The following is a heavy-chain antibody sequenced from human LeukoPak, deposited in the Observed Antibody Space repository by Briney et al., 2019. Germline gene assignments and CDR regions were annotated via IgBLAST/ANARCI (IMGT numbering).Heavy chain of an antibody. D-gene: IGHD5-12*01. CDR3: AKDRGYDTGEFDY. CDR1: GVTFSSYG. CDR2: ISYDVSNK. Sequence: PGGSLRLSCAASGVTFSSYGMRWVRQAPGKGLEWVAVISYDVSNKNYAHSVKGRFTISRDNSKNTLYLQMNSLRAEDTAVYYCAKDRGYDTGEFDYWGQGTLVTVSS. J-gene: IGHJ4*02. V-gene: IGHV3-30*18.